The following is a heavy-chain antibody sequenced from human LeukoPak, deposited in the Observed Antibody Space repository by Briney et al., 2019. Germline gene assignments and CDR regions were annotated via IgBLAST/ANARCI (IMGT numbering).Heavy chain of an antibody. CDR2: ISAYNGNT. CDR3: ATTSAGHGWLDP. V-gene: IGHV1-18*01. D-gene: IGHD6-13*01. J-gene: IGHJ5*02. Sequence: ASVTVTCKACGYTFTSYGISWLRQAPGQGLEGMGWISAYNGNTNYAQKLQGRVTMTTDTSTSTAYMELRSLRSEDTAVYYCATTSAGHGWLDPWGQGTLVTVSS. CDR1: GYTFTSYG.